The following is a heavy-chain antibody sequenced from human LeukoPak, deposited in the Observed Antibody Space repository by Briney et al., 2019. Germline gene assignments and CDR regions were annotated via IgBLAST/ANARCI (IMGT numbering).Heavy chain of an antibody. V-gene: IGHV4-59*01. J-gene: IGHJ3*02. CDR2: VYNSGST. CDR3: ARRRRIVETSKGDGFDI. Sequence: SETLSLTCSVSGGSIRNYYWSWIRQPPGKGLEWIGYVYNSGSTNYNPSLGSRVTISVDTSKRQFSLKLTSVTAADTAVYYCARRRRIVETSKGDGFDIWGQGTMVTVSS. CDR1: GGSIRNYY. D-gene: IGHD1-26*01.